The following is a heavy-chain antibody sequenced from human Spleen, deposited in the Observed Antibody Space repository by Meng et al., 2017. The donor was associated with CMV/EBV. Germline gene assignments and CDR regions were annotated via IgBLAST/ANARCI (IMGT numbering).Heavy chain of an antibody. Sequence: QVQRQESGPGLEKPSEPLSLTCTVSGGSISSYYWSWSRQPAGKGLEWIGRIYTSGSTNYNPSLKSRVTISVDTSKNQFSLKLSSVTAADTAVYYCARARSYGSGSYYNYWGQGTLVTVSS. CDR2: IYTSGST. D-gene: IGHD3-10*01. CDR1: GGSISSYY. V-gene: IGHV4-4*07. J-gene: IGHJ4*02. CDR3: ARARSYGSGSYYNY.